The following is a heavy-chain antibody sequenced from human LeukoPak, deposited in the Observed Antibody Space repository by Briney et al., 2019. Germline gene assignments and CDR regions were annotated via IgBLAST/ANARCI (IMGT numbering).Heavy chain of an antibody. Sequence: PSETLSLTCAVSGASISGSGYHWGWIRQPPGKGLEWIGNIYYSGSTYYNASLQSRVTISIDTSKNQFSLRLNSVTAADTAMYYCAKSGGYGLIDYWGQGTLVTVSS. CDR1: GASISGSGYH. D-gene: IGHD1-26*01. CDR3: AKSGGYGLIDY. V-gene: IGHV4-39*01. CDR2: IYYSGST. J-gene: IGHJ4*02.